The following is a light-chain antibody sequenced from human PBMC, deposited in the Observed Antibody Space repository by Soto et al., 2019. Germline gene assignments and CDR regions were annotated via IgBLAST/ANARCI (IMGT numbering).Light chain of an antibody. CDR3: QAWDGSTAF. J-gene: IGLJ1*01. V-gene: IGLV3-1*01. CDR2: QDT. CDR1: KLGDKD. Sequence: SYELTQPPSVSVSPGQTVTITCYGDKLGDKDAYWYQQKPGQSPVLVIYQDTKRPSGIPERFSGSNSGNTATLTISGTQAVDEADYYCQAWDGSTAFFGTGTKLTVL.